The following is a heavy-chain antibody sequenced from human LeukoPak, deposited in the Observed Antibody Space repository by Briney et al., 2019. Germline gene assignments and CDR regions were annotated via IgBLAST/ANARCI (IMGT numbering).Heavy chain of an antibody. Sequence: SETLSLTCTVSGGSISIYYGSWIRQPAGKGLEWIGRIYTRGSTNYNPSLKSRVTMSVDTSKNQFSLKLSSVTAADTAVYYCARVRRYCSSTSCYYFDYWGQGTLVTVSS. J-gene: IGHJ4*02. CDR1: GGSISIYY. CDR2: IYTRGST. D-gene: IGHD2-2*01. V-gene: IGHV4-4*07. CDR3: ARVRRYCSSTSCYYFDY.